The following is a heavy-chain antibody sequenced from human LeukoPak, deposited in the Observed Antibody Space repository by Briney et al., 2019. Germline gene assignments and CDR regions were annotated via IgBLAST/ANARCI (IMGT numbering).Heavy chain of an antibody. CDR2: IYASGST. CDR3: ARGGSSWQSFDF. V-gene: IGHV4-4*07. D-gene: IGHD6-13*01. Sequence: SETLSLTCTVYGGSISNYYWSWIRQPAGRGLEWIGRIYASGSTNYNPSLKSRVTMSVDTSKNQFSLKLTSVTAADTAVYYCARGGSSWQSFDFWGQGTLVTVSS. J-gene: IGHJ4*02. CDR1: GGSISNYY.